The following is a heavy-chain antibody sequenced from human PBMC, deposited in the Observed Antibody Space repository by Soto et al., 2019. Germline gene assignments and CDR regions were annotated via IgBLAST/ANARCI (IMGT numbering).Heavy chain of an antibody. J-gene: IGHJ5*02. CDR2: TYYRSKWYN. CDR1: GDTVSSNSAT. D-gene: IGHD3-10*01. V-gene: IGHV6-1*01. CDR3: ARGGYYYGSGNYYYNWFDP. Sequence: PSQTLSLTCAISGDTVSSNSATWNWIRQSPSRGLEWLGRTYYRSKWYNDYAVSVKSRITFNPDTSKNQFSLQLNSVIPEDTAVYYCARGGYYYGSGNYYYNWFDPWGQGTLVTVSS.